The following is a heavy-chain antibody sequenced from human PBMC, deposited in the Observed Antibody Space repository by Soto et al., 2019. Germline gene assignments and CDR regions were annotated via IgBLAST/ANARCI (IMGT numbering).Heavy chain of an antibody. V-gene: IGHV3-21*01. D-gene: IGHD1-1*01. CDR3: ARGQLELDAFDI. CDR1: GFTFSSYS. Sequence: PGGSLRLSCAASGFTFSSYSMNWVRQAPGKGLEWVSSISKSSNYIYYADSVKGRFTISRDNAKNSLYLQMNSLRAEDTAVYYCARGQLELDAFDIWGQGTMVTVSS. J-gene: IGHJ3*02. CDR2: ISKSSNYI.